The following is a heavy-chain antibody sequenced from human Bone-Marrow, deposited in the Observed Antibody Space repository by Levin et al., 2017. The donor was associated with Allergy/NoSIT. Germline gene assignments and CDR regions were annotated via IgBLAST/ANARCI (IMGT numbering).Heavy chain of an antibody. V-gene: IGHV4-34*01. CDR1: GGSFSGYY. CDR3: ARGFLEWNFDY. J-gene: IGHJ4*02. D-gene: IGHD3-3*01. Sequence: KPSETLSLTCAVYGGSFSGYYWSWIRQPPGKGLEWIGEINHSGSTNYNPSLKSRVTISVDTSKNQFSLKLSSVTAADTAVYYCARGFLEWNFDYWGQGTLVTVSS. CDR2: INHSGST.